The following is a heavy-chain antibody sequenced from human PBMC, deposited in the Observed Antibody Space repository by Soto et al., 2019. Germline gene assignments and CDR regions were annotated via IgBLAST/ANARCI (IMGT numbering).Heavy chain of an antibody. D-gene: IGHD6-19*01. CDR2: IYYSGST. J-gene: IGHJ4*02. V-gene: IGHV4-39*01. CDR1: GGSISSSSYY. CDR3: ARHGPYSSGWIDY. Sequence: SETLSLTCTVSGGSISSSSYYWGWIRQPPGKGLEWIGSIYYSGSTYYNPSLKSRVTISVDTSKNQFSLKLSSVTAADTAVYYCARHGPYSSGWIDYWGQGTLVTVSS.